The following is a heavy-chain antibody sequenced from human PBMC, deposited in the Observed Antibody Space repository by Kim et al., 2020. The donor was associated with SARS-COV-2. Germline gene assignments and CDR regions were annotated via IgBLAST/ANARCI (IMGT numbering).Heavy chain of an antibody. CDR2: IYHSGST. CDR3: ARGWLYGMDV. Sequence: SETLSLTCAVSGGSISSGGYSWSWIRQPPGKGLEWIGYIYHSGSTYYNPSLKSRVTISVDRSKNQFSLKLSSVTAADTAVYYCARGWLYGMDVWGQGTTVTVSS. V-gene: IGHV4-30-2*01. D-gene: IGHD5-12*01. CDR1: GGSISSGGYS. J-gene: IGHJ6*02.